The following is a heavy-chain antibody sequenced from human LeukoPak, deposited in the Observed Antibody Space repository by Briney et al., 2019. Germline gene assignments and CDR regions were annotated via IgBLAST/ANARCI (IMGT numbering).Heavy chain of an antibody. J-gene: IGHJ4*02. CDR3: ARVFSSTSCYICPGGLDY. CDR2: ISAYNGNT. CDR1: GYTFTSYG. D-gene: IGHD2-2*02. Sequence: GASVKVSCKASGYTFTSYGISWVRQAPGQGLEWMGWISAYNGNTNYAQKLQGRVTMTTDTSTSTAYMELRSLRSDDTAVYYCARVFSSTSCYICPGGLDYWGQGTLVTVSS. V-gene: IGHV1-18*01.